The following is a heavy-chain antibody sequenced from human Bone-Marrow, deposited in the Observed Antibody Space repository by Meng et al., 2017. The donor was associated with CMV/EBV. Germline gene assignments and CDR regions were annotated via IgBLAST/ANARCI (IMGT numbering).Heavy chain of an antibody. CDR1: GGTFSSFA. CDR3: ATASFDYNPVSFVGYYYGMDV. D-gene: IGHD4-11*01. J-gene: IGHJ6*02. V-gene: IGHV1-69*05. CDR2: IIPIFGTA. Sequence: SVKVSCMASGGTFSSFAITWVRQAPGQGLEWMGGIIPIFGTANYAQKFQGRVTITTDESTSTAYMELSSLRSEDTAVYYCATASFDYNPVSFVGYYYGMDVWGQGTTVTVSS.